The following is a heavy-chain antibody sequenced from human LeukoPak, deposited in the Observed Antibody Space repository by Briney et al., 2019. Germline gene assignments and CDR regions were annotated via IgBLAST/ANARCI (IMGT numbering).Heavy chain of an antibody. Sequence: GGSLRHSCAASGFTFSSYSVNWVRQAPGKGLEWVSSISSSSSYIYYADSVKGRFTISRDNAKNSLYLQMNSLRAEDTAVYYCARAGLYSSFWQQLASIDYWVQGTHVTVSS. CDR1: GFTFSSYS. CDR3: ARAGLYSSFWQQLASIDY. V-gene: IGHV3-21*01. J-gene: IGHJ4*02. D-gene: IGHD6-13*01. CDR2: ISSSSSYI.